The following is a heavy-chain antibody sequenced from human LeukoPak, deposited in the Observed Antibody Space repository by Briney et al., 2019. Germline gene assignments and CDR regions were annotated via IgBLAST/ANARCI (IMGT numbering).Heavy chain of an antibody. CDR1: GITFRSYG. V-gene: IGHV3-30*18. CDR3: AKGARGDTVTSIVGLNWFDP. CDR2: ISYDGSHK. D-gene: IGHD4-17*01. J-gene: IGHJ5*02. Sequence: GRSLRLSCAASGITFRSYGMHWVRQTPGKGLEWVAVISYDGSHKYYADSVKGRFSISRDNSKNTLYLQMNSLRADDTAVYYCAKGARGDTVTSIVGLNWFDPWGQGTLVTVSS.